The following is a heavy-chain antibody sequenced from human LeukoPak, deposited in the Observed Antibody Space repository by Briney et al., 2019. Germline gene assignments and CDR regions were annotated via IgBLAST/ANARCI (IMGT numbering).Heavy chain of an antibody. D-gene: IGHD6-6*01. CDR1: GYSFTSYW. CDR2: IYPGDSDT. CDR3: ARQRSSSTRFVDY. V-gene: IGHV5-51*01. J-gene: IGHJ4*02. Sequence: AEALKISSKGSGYSFTSYWIGWVRQMPAKGLEWMGIIYPGDSDTRYSPSFQSQVTISAGKSINTAYLQWSSLKASDTAMYYCARQRSSSTRFVDYWGQGTLVTVCS.